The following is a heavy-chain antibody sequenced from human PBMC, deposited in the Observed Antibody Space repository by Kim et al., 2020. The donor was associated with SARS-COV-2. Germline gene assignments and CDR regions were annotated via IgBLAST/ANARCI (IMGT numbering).Heavy chain of an antibody. Sequence: SETLSLTCTVSGGSISSYYWSWIRQPPGKGLEWIGYIYYSGSTNYNPSLKSRVTISVDTSKNQFSLKLSSVTAADTAVYYCARAYSSGWYGGDYFDYWGQGTLVTVSS. CDR1: GGSISSYY. J-gene: IGHJ4*02. D-gene: IGHD6-19*01. V-gene: IGHV4-59*01. CDR2: IYYSGST. CDR3: ARAYSSGWYGGDYFDY.